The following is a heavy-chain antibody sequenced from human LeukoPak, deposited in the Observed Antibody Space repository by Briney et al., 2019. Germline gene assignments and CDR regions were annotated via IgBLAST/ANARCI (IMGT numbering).Heavy chain of an antibody. CDR3: ARDRTTGGIYYYYGMDV. V-gene: IGHV3-30*03. CDR1: GFTFSSYG. J-gene: IGHJ6*04. Sequence: PGGSLRLSCAASGFTFSSYGMHWVRQAPGKGLEWVAVISYDGSNKYYADSVKGRFTISRDNSKNTLYLQMNSLGAEDTAVYYCARDRTTGGIYYYYGMDVWGKGTTVTVSS. CDR2: ISYDGSNK. D-gene: IGHD1-1*01.